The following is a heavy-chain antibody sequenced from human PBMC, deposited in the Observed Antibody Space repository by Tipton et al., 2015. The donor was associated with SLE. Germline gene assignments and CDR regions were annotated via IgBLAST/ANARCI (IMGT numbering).Heavy chain of an antibody. Sequence: TLSLTCTVSGGSVSSGSYYWSWIRQPPGKGLEWIGYIYYSGIINYNPSLMSRVTMSVDTSKNQFSLKLKSVTAADTAIYYCARASARADWSFDFWGRGTLVTVSS. V-gene: IGHV4-61*01. CDR3: ARASARADWSFDF. CDR1: GGSVSSGSYY. J-gene: IGHJ2*01. D-gene: IGHD3-3*01. CDR2: IYYSGII.